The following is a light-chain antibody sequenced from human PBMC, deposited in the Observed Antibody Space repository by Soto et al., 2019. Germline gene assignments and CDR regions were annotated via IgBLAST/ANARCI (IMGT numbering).Light chain of an antibody. CDR3: AAWDHSLNGVV. CDR1: SSNIGSHT. J-gene: IGLJ2*01. V-gene: IGLV1-44*01. CDR2: SNT. Sequence: QSALTQPPSASGTPGQTIAISCSGGSSNIGSHTVNWYQQLPGTAPRLLIYSNTQRPSGVPGRFSGSKSGTSASLAISGLQSEYEGDYYCAAWDHSLNGVVFGGGTKLTVL.